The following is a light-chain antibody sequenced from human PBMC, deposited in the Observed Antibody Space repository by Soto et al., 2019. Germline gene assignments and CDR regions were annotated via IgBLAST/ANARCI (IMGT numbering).Light chain of an antibody. Sequence: QCALTQPASVSGSPGQSITISCTGTSSDVGAYNYVSWYQQHPGKAPKLMVYDVTNRPSGVSNRFSGSKSGNTASLTISGLQAEDEADYHCSSYTTNIGYVFGTGTKVTVL. CDR3: SSYTTNIGYV. J-gene: IGLJ1*01. CDR1: SSDVGAYNY. V-gene: IGLV2-14*03. CDR2: DVT.